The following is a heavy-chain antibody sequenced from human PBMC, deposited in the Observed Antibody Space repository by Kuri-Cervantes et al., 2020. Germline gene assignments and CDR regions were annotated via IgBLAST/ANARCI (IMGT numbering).Heavy chain of an antibody. CDR2: IYPGDSDT. J-gene: IGHJ4*02. D-gene: IGHD5-18*01. CDR3: ARGAMVTVVPFDY. V-gene: IGHV5-51*01. Sequence: GESLKISCKGSGYSLTSYWIGWVRQMPGKGLEWMGIIYPGDSDTRYSPSFQGQVTISADKSISTAYLQWSSLKASDTAMYYCARGAMVTVVPFDYWGQGTLVTVSS. CDR1: GYSLTSYW.